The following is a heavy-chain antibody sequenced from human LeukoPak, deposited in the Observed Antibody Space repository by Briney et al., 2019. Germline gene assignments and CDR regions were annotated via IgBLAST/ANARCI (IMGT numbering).Heavy chain of an antibody. CDR3: ARVRWSGYYIDTVYYFDY. CDR2: IYYSGST. CDR1: GGSISSGDYY. V-gene: IGHV4-30-4*08. J-gene: IGHJ4*02. D-gene: IGHD3-3*01. Sequence: SETLSLTCTVSGGSISSGDYYWSWIRQPPGKGLEWIGYIYYSGSTYYNPSLKSRFTISVDTSKNQFSLKLSSVTAADTAVYYCARVRWSGYYIDTVYYFDYWGQGTLVTVSS.